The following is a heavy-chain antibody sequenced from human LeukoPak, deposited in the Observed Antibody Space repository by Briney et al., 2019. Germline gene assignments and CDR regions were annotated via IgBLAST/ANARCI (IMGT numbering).Heavy chain of an antibody. CDR3: ARLYGDYGYYFDY. CDR1: GYSISSGYY. D-gene: IGHD4-17*01. Sequence: PSETLSLTCAVSGYSISSGYYWGWVRQPPGKGLEWIGSIYHSGSTYYNPSLKSRVTISVDTSKNQFSLKLSSVTGADTAVYYCARLYGDYGYYFDYWGQGTLVTVSS. V-gene: IGHV4-38-2*01. J-gene: IGHJ4*02. CDR2: IYHSGST.